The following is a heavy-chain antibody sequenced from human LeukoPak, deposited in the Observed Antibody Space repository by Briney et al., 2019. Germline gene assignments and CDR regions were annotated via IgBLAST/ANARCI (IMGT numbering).Heavy chain of an antibody. Sequence: SETLSLTCTVSGGSISSYYWSWIRQPPGKGLEWIGYIYYSGSTNYNPSLKSRVTISVDTSKNQFSLKLTSVTAADTAVYYCARGVYIAAAQYAYWGQGTLVTVSS. V-gene: IGHV4-59*08. CDR2: IYYSGST. CDR3: ARGVYIAAAQYAY. J-gene: IGHJ4*02. D-gene: IGHD6-13*01. CDR1: GGSISSYY.